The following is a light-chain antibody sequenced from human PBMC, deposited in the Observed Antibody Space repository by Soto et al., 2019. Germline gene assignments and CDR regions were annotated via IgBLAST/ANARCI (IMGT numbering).Light chain of an antibody. Sequence: QYALTQPASVSGSPGQSITLSCTGTSSDVGGYNYVSWYQQHPGKAPKLMIYEVSNRPSGVSKRFSGSKSGNTASLTISGLQAEDAADYYCSSYTGTNTVIFGEATKLTVL. V-gene: IGLV2-14*01. CDR3: SSYTGTNTVI. CDR1: SSDVGGYNY. J-gene: IGLJ2*01. CDR2: EVS.